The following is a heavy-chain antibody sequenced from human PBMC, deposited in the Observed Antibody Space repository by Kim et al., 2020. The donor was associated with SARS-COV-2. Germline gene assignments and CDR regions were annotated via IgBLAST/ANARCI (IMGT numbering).Heavy chain of an antibody. V-gene: IGHV3-15*01. J-gene: IGHJ4*02. CDR1: GLTFNNAW. CDR2: FKSTTDGGTT. CDR3: AVFLRVTATDY. Sequence: GGSLRLSCAASGLTFNNAWMRWVRQAPGKGLEWVGRFKSTTDGGTTDYAAPVKGRFTVSGDDSKNTVYLQMNSLKTEDTAVYYCAVFLRVTATDYWGQGTLVTVSS. D-gene: IGHD2-21*02.